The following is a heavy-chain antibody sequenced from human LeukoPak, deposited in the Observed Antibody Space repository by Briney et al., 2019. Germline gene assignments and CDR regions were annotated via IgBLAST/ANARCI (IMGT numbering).Heavy chain of an antibody. Sequence: SQTLSLTCAISRDSVSGNIATWNWLRQSPSRGLEWLGRTYYRSRWHNVYAESVKSRITINPDTSKNQFSLLLNSVTPEDTAVYYCAKSGSYLEYLQHWGQGTPVTVSS. CDR3: AKSGSYLEYLQH. V-gene: IGHV6-1*01. CDR2: TYYRSRWHN. J-gene: IGHJ1*01. CDR1: RDSVSGNIAT. D-gene: IGHD1-26*01.